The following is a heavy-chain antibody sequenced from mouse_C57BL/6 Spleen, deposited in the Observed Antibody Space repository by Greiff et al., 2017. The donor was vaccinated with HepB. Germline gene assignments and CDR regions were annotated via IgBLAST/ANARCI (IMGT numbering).Heavy chain of an antibody. CDR1: GFTFSDYG. J-gene: IGHJ1*03. CDR3: ARRGYGSSYGWYFEV. CDR2: LSSGSSTI. Sequence: EVQGVESGGGLVKPGGSLKLSCAASGFTFSDYGMHWVRQAPEKGLGWVAYLSSGSSTIYYADTVKGRFTISRDHAKHTLFLQMTSLRSEDTAMYYSARRGYGSSYGWYFEVWGTGTTVTVSS. V-gene: IGHV5-17*01. D-gene: IGHD1-1*01.